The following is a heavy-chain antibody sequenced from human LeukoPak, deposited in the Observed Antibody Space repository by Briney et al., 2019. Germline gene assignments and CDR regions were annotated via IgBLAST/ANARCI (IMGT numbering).Heavy chain of an antibody. CDR3: AGGPQYSGSYGD. V-gene: IGHV3-48*03. D-gene: IGHD1-26*01. Sequence: PGGSLRLSCVVSGFSFSDYEVAWVRQAPGMGLEWISYISNSGDIRRYADAVKGRFAISRDNAKNSVSLQMNSLRADDTGLYFCAGGPQYSGSYGDWGQGTLVTVSS. CDR1: GFSFSDYE. CDR2: ISNSGDIR. J-gene: IGHJ4*02.